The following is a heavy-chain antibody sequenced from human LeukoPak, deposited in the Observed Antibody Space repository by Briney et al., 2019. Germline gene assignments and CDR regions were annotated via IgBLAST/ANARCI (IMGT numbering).Heavy chain of an antibody. V-gene: IGHV1-69*13. Sequence: ASVKVSCKASGGTFSSYAISWVRQAPGQGLEWMGGIIPIFGTANYAQKFQGRVTINADESTSTAYMELSSLRSEDTAVYYCASESVPAASIFDYWGQGTLVTVSS. CDR1: GGTFSSYA. J-gene: IGHJ4*02. CDR3: ASESVPAASIFDY. CDR2: IIPIFGTA. D-gene: IGHD2-2*01.